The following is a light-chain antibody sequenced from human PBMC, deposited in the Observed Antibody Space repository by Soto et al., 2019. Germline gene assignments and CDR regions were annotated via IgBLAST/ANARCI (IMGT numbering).Light chain of an antibody. CDR3: SSYTSSITLV. CDR1: SGDVGAYNY. V-gene: IGLV2-14*01. J-gene: IGLJ3*02. CDR2: EVS. Sequence: QSALTQPASASGSPGQSITISCTGTSGDVGAYNYVSWYQQHPGKVPKLILYEVSNRPSGVSNRFSGSKSGNTASLTISGLQAEDEADYYCSSYTSSITLVFGGGTQLTVL.